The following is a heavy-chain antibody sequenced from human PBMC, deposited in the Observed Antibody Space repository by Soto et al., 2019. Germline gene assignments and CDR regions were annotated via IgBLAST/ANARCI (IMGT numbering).Heavy chain of an antibody. CDR2: IKQDGSEK. CDR1: GFTFSSYW. CDR3: ARTRAGYCSSTSCYAGWFDP. D-gene: IGHD2-2*01. J-gene: IGHJ5*02. Sequence: PGGSLRLSCAASGFTFSSYWMSWVRQAPGKGLEWVANIKQDGSEKYYVDSVKGRFTISRDNAKNSLYLQMNSLRAEDTAVYYCARTRAGYCSSTSCYAGWFDPWGQGTLVTVSS. V-gene: IGHV3-7*01.